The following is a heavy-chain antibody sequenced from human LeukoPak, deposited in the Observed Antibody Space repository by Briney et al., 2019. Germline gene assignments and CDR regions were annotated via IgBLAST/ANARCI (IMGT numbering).Heavy chain of an antibody. J-gene: IGHJ4*02. D-gene: IGHD6-25*01. CDR3: ARLGSGWSFDY. CDR2: ISYDGSNK. Sequence: PGRSLRLSCAASGFTFSSYGMHWVRQAPGKGLEWVADISYDGSNKYYGDSVKGRFTISRDNSKNTVCPQMNSLRVEDTAVYYCARLGSGWSFDYWGEGTLVTVSS. CDR1: GFTFSSYG. V-gene: IGHV3-30*03.